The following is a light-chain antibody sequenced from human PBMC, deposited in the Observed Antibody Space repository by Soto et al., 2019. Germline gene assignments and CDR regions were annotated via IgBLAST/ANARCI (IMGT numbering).Light chain of an antibody. CDR3: SSYAGSNNLV. J-gene: IGLJ2*01. V-gene: IGLV2-8*01. Sequence: QSALTXPPSASGSPGQSVTXXXTXXXXXVGGYNYVSWYQQHPGKAPKLMIYEVSKRPSGVPDRFSGTKSGNTASLTVSGLQAEDEADYYCSSYAGSNNLVFGGGTKLTVL. CDR1: XXXVGGYNY. CDR2: EVS.